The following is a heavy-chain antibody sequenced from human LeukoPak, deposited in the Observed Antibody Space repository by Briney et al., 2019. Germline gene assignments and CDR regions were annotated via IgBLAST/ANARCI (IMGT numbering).Heavy chain of an antibody. V-gene: IGHV3-15*07. J-gene: IGHJ4*02. Sequence: GSLRLSCSASGLTVTNAWMNWVRQAPGEGLDWVGRIASKTDGGATDYAAPVKGRFAISRDDSKNTLNLQMNSLKTEDTAVYYCTTGIRGDWGQGTLVTVSS. CDR2: IASKTDGGAT. D-gene: IGHD3-10*01. CDR3: TTGIRGD. CDR1: GLTVTNAW.